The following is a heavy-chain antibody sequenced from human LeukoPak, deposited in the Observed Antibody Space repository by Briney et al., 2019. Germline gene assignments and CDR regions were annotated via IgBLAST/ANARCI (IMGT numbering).Heavy chain of an antibody. CDR3: AKDRYSSTPDYFDY. D-gene: IGHD6-13*01. CDR2: ISSSGSTI. CDR1: GFTFSDYY. J-gene: IGHJ4*02. Sequence: GGSLRLSCAASGFTFSDYYMSWIRQAPGKGLEWVSYISSSGSTIYYADSVKGRFTISRDNAKNSLYLQMNSLRAEDTAVYYCAKDRYSSTPDYFDYWGQGTLVTVSS. V-gene: IGHV3-11*01.